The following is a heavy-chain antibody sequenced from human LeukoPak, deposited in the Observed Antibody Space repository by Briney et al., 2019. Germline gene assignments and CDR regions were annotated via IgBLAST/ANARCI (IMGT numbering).Heavy chain of an antibody. CDR3: AREDIAPVGLARSSWFDP. CDR2: IIPIFGTA. V-gene: IGHV1-69*13. Sequence: ASVKVSCKASGGTFNSYAISWVRQAPGQGLEWMGGIIPIFGTANYAQKLQGRVTITADESTSTAYMELSSLRSEDTAVYYCAREDIAPVGLARSSWFDPWDQGTLVTVSS. CDR1: GGTFNSYA. D-gene: IGHD2-15*01. J-gene: IGHJ5*02.